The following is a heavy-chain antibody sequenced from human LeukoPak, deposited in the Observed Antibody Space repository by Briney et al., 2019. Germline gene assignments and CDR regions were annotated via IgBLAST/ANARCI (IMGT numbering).Heavy chain of an antibody. CDR3: ARDRRAGQSGYWFDP. Sequence: SETLSLTCTVSGGSVSSDNYYWTWIRQPPGKGLQWIGYISYGGSTNYNPSLKSRVTISLHTSKNQFSLRLSSVTAADTAVYYCARDRRAGQSGYWFDPWGQGTLVTVSS. D-gene: IGHD3-22*01. CDR1: GGSVSSDNYY. CDR2: ISYGGST. J-gene: IGHJ5*02. V-gene: IGHV4-61*01.